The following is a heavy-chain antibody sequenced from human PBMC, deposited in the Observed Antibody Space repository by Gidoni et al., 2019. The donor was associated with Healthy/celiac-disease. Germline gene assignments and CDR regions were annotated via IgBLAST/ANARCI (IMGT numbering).Heavy chain of an antibody. J-gene: IGHJ2*01. V-gene: IGHV3-30*18. Sequence: QVQLVESGGGVVQPGRSLRLSCAASGFTFSSYGRHWVRQAPGKGLEWVAVISYDGSNKYYADSVKGRFTISRDNSKNTLYLQMNSLRAEDTAVYYCAKVSVPYSSGWYNWYFDLWGRGTLVTVSS. CDR2: ISYDGSNK. D-gene: IGHD6-19*01. CDR1: GFTFSSYG. CDR3: AKVSVPYSSGWYNWYFDL.